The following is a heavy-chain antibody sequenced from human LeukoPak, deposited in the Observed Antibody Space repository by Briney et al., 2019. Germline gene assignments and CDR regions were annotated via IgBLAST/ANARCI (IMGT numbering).Heavy chain of an antibody. D-gene: IGHD6-25*01. CDR2: IRGSGGST. CDR1: GFTFSTYV. V-gene: IGHV3-23*01. J-gene: IGHJ1*01. Sequence: GGSLRLSCAASGFTFSTYVMSWVRQAPGKGLEWVSAIRGSGGSTYSADSVKGRFTISRDNSENTLYLQMNSLRDEDTALYYCARGLGGSGWEYFQQWGQGTLVTVSS. CDR3: ARGLGGSGWEYFQQ.